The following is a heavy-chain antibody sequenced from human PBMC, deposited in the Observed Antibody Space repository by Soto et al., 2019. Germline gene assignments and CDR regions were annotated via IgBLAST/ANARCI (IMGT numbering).Heavy chain of an antibody. V-gene: IGHV4-39*01. Sequence: SETLSLTCSVSGGSITRSSNYWGWIRQPRGKGLEWIGSFYYSESPYYNPSLRSRVTISVDTSKNDFSLKVTSVTAADTGIYYCARHTGSTDFDYWGQGTLVTGSS. CDR2: FYYSESP. CDR3: ARHTGSTDFDY. J-gene: IGHJ4*02. CDR1: GGSITRSSNY.